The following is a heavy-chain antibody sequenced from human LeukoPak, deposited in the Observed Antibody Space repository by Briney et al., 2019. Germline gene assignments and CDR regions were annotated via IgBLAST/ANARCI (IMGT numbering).Heavy chain of an antibody. V-gene: IGHV3-74*01. CDR3: ARDGYYGSGSYFDY. Sequence: GGSLRLSCAASGFTFSSYWMHWVRQAPGKGLVWVARINTDGSRTNYADSVEGRFTISRDNAKNTLFLQMNSLRAEDTAVYYCARDGYYGSGSYFDYWGQGTLVSVSS. CDR1: GFTFSSYW. CDR2: INTDGSRT. D-gene: IGHD3-10*01. J-gene: IGHJ4*02.